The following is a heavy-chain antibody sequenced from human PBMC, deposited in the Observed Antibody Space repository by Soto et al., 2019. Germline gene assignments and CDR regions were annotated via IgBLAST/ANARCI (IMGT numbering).Heavy chain of an antibody. J-gene: IGHJ4*02. V-gene: IGHV3-23*01. Sequence: GGSLRLSCAASGFTFSSYAMSWVRQAPGKGLEWVSAISGSGGSTYYADSVKGRFTISRDNSKNTLYLQMNSLRAEDTAVYYCAKLAGLWFGELSSFFDYWGQGTLVTVSS. D-gene: IGHD3-10*01. CDR1: GFTFSSYA. CDR3: AKLAGLWFGELSSFFDY. CDR2: ISGSGGST.